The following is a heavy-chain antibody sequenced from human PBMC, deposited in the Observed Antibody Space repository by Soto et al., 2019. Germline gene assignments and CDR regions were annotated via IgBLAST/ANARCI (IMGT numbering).Heavy chain of an antibody. D-gene: IGHD2-2*01. CDR2: IYHRGST. CDR3: ARVPDR. Sequence: SETLSLTCTVSGGSINNHDWSWIRQPPGKGLEWIGYIYHRGSTYYNPSLKSRVTISVDRSKNQFSMKLSSVTAADTAVYYCARVPDRWGQGTLVTVSS. J-gene: IGHJ5*02. V-gene: IGHV4-59*11. CDR1: GGSINNHD.